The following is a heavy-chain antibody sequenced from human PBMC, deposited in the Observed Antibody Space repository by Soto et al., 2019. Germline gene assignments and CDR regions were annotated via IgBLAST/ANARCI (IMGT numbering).Heavy chain of an antibody. Sequence: ASVKVSCKASGGTFSSCAISWVRQAPGQGLEWMGGIIPIFGTANYAQKFQGRVTITADESTSTAYMELSSLRSEDTAVYYCARSVVPAAVYYYGMDVWGQGTTVTVSS. V-gene: IGHV1-69*13. CDR2: IIPIFGTA. J-gene: IGHJ6*02. CDR3: ARSVVPAAVYYYGMDV. CDR1: GGTFSSCA. D-gene: IGHD2-2*01.